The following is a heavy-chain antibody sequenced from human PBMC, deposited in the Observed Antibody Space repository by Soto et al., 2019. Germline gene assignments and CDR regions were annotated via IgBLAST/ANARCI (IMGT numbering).Heavy chain of an antibody. V-gene: IGHV3-23*01. CDR1: GFTFSTYA. CDR2: ISGSGGDT. D-gene: IGHD2-15*01. CDR3: VKARGSSCQATGSY. J-gene: IGHJ1*01. Sequence: GSLRLSCAASGFTFSTYAMSWVRQAPGKGLEWVSVISGSGGDTYYADSVKGRFTIARDNSKNTLSLQMNSLRAEDTAVYYCVKARGSSCQATGSYWGQGTLVTVSS.